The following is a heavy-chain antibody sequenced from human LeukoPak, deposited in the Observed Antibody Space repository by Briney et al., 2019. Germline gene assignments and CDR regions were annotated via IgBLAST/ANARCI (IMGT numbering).Heavy chain of an antibody. J-gene: IGHJ5*02. V-gene: IGHV1-18*01. Sequence: ASVKVSCKASGYTFTSYGISWVRQAPGQGLEWMGWISAYNGNTNYAQKLQGRVTMTTDTSTSTAYMELSSLRSEDTAVYYCARDREEYQLFGSGWKYNWFDPWGQGTLVTVSS. CDR2: ISAYNGNT. D-gene: IGHD2-2*01. CDR1: GYTFTSYG. CDR3: ARDREEYQLFGSGWKYNWFDP.